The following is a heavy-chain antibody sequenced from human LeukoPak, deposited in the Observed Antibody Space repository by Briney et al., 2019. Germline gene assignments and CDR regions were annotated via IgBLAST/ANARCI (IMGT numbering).Heavy chain of an antibody. CDR2: IYNSGST. D-gene: IGHD3-22*01. CDR3: ARYYDSTGSFDY. CDR1: GGSIRSFF. V-gene: IGHV4-59*01. Sequence: AETLSLTCTVSGGSIRSFFWGWIRQPPGKGLEWIGYIYNSGSTNYNPSLESRVTMSVDTSKNEFSLRLTSVTAADTAVYYCARYYDSTGSFDYWGQGTLVTVSS. J-gene: IGHJ4*02.